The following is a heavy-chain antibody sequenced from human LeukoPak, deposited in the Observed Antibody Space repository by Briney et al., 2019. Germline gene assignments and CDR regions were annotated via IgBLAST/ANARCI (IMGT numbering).Heavy chain of an antibody. CDR1: GYPFTTWE. J-gene: IGHJ5*02. V-gene: IGHV1-8*01. Sequence: ASVKVSCKTSGYPFTTWEINWVRQAAGQGLEWMGWVHPNGGNTAYAQKFQGRVTMTRDTSISTAYMELSGLTSDDTAVYFCARGPRNDPWGQGTLITVSS. D-gene: IGHD1-14*01. CDR2: VHPNGGNT. CDR3: ARGPRNDP.